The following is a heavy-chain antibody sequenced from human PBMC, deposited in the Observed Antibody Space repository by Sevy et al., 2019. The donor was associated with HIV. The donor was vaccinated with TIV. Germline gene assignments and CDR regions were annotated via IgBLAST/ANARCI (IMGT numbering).Heavy chain of an antibody. CDR1: GGRVTDGSYF. J-gene: IGHJ6*02. CDR2: IYWSGYT. Sequence: SETLSLTCSVSGGRVTDGSYFWTWIRQPPGKGLEWIGYIYWSGYTTYNPSLKSRVTISIDTSRNQFSLQLNSATAADTAVYYCATDQYYDILTGLYGVDVWGLGTTVTVSS. CDR3: ATDQYYDILTGLYGVDV. V-gene: IGHV4-61*01. D-gene: IGHD3-9*01.